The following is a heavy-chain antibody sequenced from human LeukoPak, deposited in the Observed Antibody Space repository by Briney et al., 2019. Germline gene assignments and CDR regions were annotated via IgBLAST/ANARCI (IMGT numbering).Heavy chain of an antibody. J-gene: IGHJ6*02. V-gene: IGHV4-34*01. D-gene: IGHD3-3*01. Sequence: SETLSLTCAVYGGSFSGYYWSWIRQPPGKGLEWIGEIIHSGSTNYNPSLKSRVTISVDTSRNQFSLKLSSVTAADTAVYYCARGGPVTYYDFWSGYHPYGMDVWGQGTTVTVSS. CDR2: IIHSGST. CDR3: ARGGPVTYYDFWSGYHPYGMDV. CDR1: GGSFSGYY.